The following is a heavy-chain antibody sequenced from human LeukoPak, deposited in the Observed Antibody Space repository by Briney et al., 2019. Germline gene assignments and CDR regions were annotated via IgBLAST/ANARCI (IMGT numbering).Heavy chain of an antibody. D-gene: IGHD6-19*01. CDR1: GGSFSGYY. CDR2: INHSGST. Sequence: SETLSLTCAVYGGSFSGYYWSWIRQPPGKGLEWIGEINHSGSTNYNPSLTSRVTISVDTSKNQFSLKLSSVTAADTAVYYCARGRAVAGKGPYFDYWGQGTLVTVSS. J-gene: IGHJ4*02. CDR3: ARGRAVAGKGPYFDY. V-gene: IGHV4-34*01.